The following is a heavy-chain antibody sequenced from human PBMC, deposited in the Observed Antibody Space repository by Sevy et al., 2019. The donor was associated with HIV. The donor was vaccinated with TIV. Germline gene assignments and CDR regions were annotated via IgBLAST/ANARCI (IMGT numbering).Heavy chain of an antibody. CDR3: ARDHDSSGYYDGMDV. D-gene: IGHD3-22*01. J-gene: IGHJ6*02. V-gene: IGHV3-30-3*01. Sequence: GGSLRLSCAASGFTFSSYAMHWVRQAPGKGLEWMAVISYDGSNKYYADSVKGRFTISRDNSKNTLYLQMNSLRAEDTAVYYCARDHDSSGYYDGMDVWGQGTTVTVSS. CDR2: ISYDGSNK. CDR1: GFTFSSYA.